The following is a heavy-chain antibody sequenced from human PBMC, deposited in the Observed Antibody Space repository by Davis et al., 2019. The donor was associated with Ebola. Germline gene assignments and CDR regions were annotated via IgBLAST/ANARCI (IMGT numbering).Heavy chain of an antibody. V-gene: IGHV1-46*01. Sequence: ASVKVSCKASGYTFASYYMHWVRQAPGQGLEWMGIINPSGGSTSYAQKFQGRVTMTRDTSTSTVYMELSSLRSEDTAVYYCARGSNTVQRWNYYYMDVWGKGTTVTVSS. CDR3: ARGSNTVQRWNYYYMDV. CDR1: GYTFASYY. J-gene: IGHJ6*03. CDR2: INPSGGST. D-gene: IGHD1-1*01.